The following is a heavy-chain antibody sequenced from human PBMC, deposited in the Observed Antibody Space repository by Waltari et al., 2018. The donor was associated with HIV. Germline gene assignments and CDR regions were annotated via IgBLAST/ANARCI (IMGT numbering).Heavy chain of an antibody. CDR3: AKFRGSGSDY. CDR1: GFTFEGYA. Sequence: EVQLLESGGGLVQPGGSLRLSCAASGFTFEGYAMTWVRLAPGKGLEWVSGISGRGGSTFYADSVKGRFAISRDNSKNTLYLQMNTLRAEDTAVYYCAKFRGSGSDYWGQGAQVIVSS. CDR2: ISGRGGST. V-gene: IGHV3-23*01. D-gene: IGHD3-10*01. J-gene: IGHJ4*02.